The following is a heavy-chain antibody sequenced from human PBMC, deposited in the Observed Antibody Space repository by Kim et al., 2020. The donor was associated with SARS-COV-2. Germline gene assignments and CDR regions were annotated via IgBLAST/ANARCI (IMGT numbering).Heavy chain of an antibody. V-gene: IGHV3-53*04. CDR3: SRETVD. J-gene: IGHJ4*02. CDR1: GLSVSTYY. D-gene: IGHD4-17*01. CDR2: IYGGGST. Sequence: GGSLRLSCVASGLSVSTYYMTWVRLAPGKGLEWVSSIYGGGSTYYADSVKGRFTISRLKSKNTVYLQMNGLRPEDTATYYCSRETVDWGQGTLVTVSS.